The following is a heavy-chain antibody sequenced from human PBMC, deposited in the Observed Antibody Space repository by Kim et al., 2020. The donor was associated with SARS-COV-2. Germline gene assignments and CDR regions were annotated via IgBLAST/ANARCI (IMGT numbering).Heavy chain of an antibody. CDR2: IYHSGST. Sequence: SETLSLTCTVSGYSISSGYYWGWIRQPPGKGLEWIGSIYHSGSTYYNPSLKSRVTISVDTSKNQFSLKLSSVTAADTAVYYCARGLSYSYFDYWGQGTLVTVSS. D-gene: IGHD2-15*01. CDR1: GYSISSGYY. J-gene: IGHJ4*02. CDR3: ARGLSYSYFDY. V-gene: IGHV4-38-2*02.